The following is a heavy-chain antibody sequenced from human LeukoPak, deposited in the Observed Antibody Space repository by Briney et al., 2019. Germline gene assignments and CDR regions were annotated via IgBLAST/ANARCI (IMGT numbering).Heavy chain of an antibody. Sequence: GGSLRLSCAASGFTFSSYSMNWVRQAPGEGLEWVSYISSSSSTIYYADSVKGRFTISRDNAKNSLYLQMNSLRAEDTAVYYCARSSSYCSSTSCPDAFDIWGQGTMVTVSS. V-gene: IGHV3-48*01. J-gene: IGHJ3*02. D-gene: IGHD2-2*01. CDR3: ARSSSYCSSTSCPDAFDI. CDR1: GFTFSSYS. CDR2: ISSSSSTI.